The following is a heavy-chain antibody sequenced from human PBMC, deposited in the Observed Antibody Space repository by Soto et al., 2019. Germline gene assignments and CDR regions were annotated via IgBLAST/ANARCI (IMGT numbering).Heavy chain of an antibody. J-gene: IGHJ4*02. V-gene: IGHV3-33*01. CDR3: AREGREQWLVRGLDY. CDR2: IWSDGSNK. Sequence: QVQLVESGGGVVQPGRSLRLSCAASGFTFSSYGMHWVRQAPGKGLEWVAVIWSDGSNKYYADSVKGRFTISRDNSKNTLYLQMNSLRAEDTAVYYCAREGREQWLVRGLDYWGQGTLVTVSS. CDR1: GFTFSSYG. D-gene: IGHD6-19*01.